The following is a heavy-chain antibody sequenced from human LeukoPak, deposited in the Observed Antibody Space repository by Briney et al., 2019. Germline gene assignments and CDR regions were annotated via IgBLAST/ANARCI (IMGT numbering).Heavy chain of an antibody. V-gene: IGHV1-2*02. J-gene: IGHJ4*02. CDR2: INPNSGGT. CDR3: AREGPIVGATHLVDY. D-gene: IGHD1-26*01. CDR1: GYTFTDYY. Sequence: ASVKVSCKASGYTFTDYYVHWVRQAPGQGLEWMGWINPNSGGTNYAQKFQARVTMTRDTSITTAYMELSRLRSDDTAVYYCAREGPIVGATHLVDYWGQRTLVTVSS.